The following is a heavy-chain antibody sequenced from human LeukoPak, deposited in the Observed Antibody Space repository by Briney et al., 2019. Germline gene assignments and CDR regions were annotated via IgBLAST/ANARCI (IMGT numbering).Heavy chain of an antibody. V-gene: IGHV3-21*01. CDR1: GFTFSSYS. CDR3: ARMGLRYDAFDI. Sequence: PGGSLRLSCAASGFTFSSYSMNWVRQAPGKGLEWVSSISSSSSYIYYADSVKGRFTISRDNAKNSLYLQMNSLRAEDTAVYYCARMGLRYDAFDIWGQGTMVTVSS. D-gene: IGHD4-17*01. CDR2: ISSSSSYI. J-gene: IGHJ3*02.